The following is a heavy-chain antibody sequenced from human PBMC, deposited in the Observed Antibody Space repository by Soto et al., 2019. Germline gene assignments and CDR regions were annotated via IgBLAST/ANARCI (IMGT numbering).Heavy chain of an antibody. CDR3: ARHGRITMVRGVITHYFDY. V-gene: IGHV4-59*08. CDR2: IYYSGST. D-gene: IGHD3-10*01. Sequence: SETLSLTCSVSGGSISGYDGSWIRQPPGKGLEWIGYIYYSGSTNYNPSLKSRVTISVDTSKNQFSLKLSSVTAADTAVYYCARHGRITMVRGVITHYFDYWGQGTLVTVSS. J-gene: IGHJ4*02. CDR1: GGSISGYD.